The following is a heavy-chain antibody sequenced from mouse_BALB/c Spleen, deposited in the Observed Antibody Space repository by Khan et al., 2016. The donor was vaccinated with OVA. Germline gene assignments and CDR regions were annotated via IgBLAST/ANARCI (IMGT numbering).Heavy chain of an antibody. CDR3: VKGDDYDGTY. CDR1: GYTFTNYG. V-gene: IGHV9-3-1*01. D-gene: IGHD2-4*01. J-gene: IGHJ3*01. CDR2: INTYTGET. Sequence: QIQLVQSGPELKKPGEIVKISCKASGYTFTNYGMNWVKQAPGKGLKWMGWINTYTGETTYADDFKGRFAFSLETSASTAYLQINSLRNEDTATYFCVKGDDYDGTYWDQGTLVTASA.